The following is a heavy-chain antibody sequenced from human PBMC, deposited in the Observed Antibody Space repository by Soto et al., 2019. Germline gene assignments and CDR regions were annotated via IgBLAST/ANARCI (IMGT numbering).Heavy chain of an antibody. V-gene: IGHV3-64D*06. CDR2: ISSNGGNT. D-gene: IGHD1-26*01. CDR3: VKDRYSVGATAFDI. J-gene: IGHJ3*02. CDR1: EFTFSSYA. Sequence: PVGSLRLSCSASEFTFSSYAMHWVRQAPGKGLEYVSAISSNGGNTYYADSVKGRFTISRDNSKNTLYLQMSRLRPEDTAVYYCVKDRYSVGATAFDIWGHVPMVTVSS.